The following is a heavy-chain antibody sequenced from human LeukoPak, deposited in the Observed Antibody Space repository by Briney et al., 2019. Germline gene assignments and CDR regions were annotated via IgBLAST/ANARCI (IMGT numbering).Heavy chain of an antibody. CDR1: GYSFTNSW. CDR3: ATHLGYCSSTSCYSY. Sequence: GESLKISCKGSGYSFTNSWIAWVRQMPGKGLKWMGIIYPGDSDTRYSPSFQGQVTISADKSISTAYLQWSSLKASDTAMYYCATHLGYCSSTSCYSYWGQGTLVTVSS. CDR2: IYPGDSDT. V-gene: IGHV5-51*01. D-gene: IGHD2-2*01. J-gene: IGHJ4*02.